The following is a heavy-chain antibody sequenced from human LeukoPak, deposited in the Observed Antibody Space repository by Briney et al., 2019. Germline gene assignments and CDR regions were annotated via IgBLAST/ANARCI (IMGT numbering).Heavy chain of an antibody. CDR3: ARVPAAPRLYMDV. D-gene: IGHD2-2*01. V-gene: IGHV1-46*01. CDR1: GYTFTSYY. J-gene: IGHJ6*02. CDR2: INPSGGST. Sequence: ASVKVSCKASGYTFTSYYMHWVRQAPGQGLEWMGIINPSGGSTSYAQKFQGRVTMTRDTSKNQFSLKLSSVTAADTAVYYCARVPAAPRLYMDVWGQGTTVIVSS.